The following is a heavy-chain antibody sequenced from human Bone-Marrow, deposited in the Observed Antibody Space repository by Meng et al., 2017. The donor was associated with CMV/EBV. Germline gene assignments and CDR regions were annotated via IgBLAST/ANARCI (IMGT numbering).Heavy chain of an antibody. CDR3: ASSRGYSNYLTDY. D-gene: IGHD4-11*01. J-gene: IGHJ4*02. Sequence: GGSLRLSCAASGFTFSDYYMSWIRQAPGKGLEWVSYISSSGSTIYYADSVKGRFTISRDNAKNSLYLQMNSLRAEDTAVYYCASSRGYSNYLTDYCGQGTLVTVSS. CDR1: GFTFSDYY. V-gene: IGHV3-11*01. CDR2: ISSSGSTI.